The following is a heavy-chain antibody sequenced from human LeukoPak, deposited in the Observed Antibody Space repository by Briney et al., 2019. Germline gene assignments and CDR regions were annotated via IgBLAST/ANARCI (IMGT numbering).Heavy chain of an antibody. CDR3: AKDRATVTTVFATDGMDV. J-gene: IGHJ6*02. D-gene: IGHD4-11*01. Sequence: PGGSLRLSCAAPGFTFSSYAMSWVRQAPGKGLEWVSAISGSGGSTYYADSVKGRFTISRDNSKNTLYLQMNSLRAEDTAVYYCAKDRATVTTVFATDGMDVWGQGTTVTVSS. V-gene: IGHV3-23*01. CDR2: ISGSGGST. CDR1: GFTFSSYA.